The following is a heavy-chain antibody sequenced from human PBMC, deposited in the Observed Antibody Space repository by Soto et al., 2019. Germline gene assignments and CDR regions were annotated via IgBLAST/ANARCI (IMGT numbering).Heavy chain of an antibody. J-gene: IGHJ6*02. CDR3: ARRGRYNSGWYSRGMDV. D-gene: IGHD6-19*01. CDR2: SSADNGNT. CDR1: GYTFSSYG. Sequence: QVQLVQSGAEVEKPGASVKVSCKASGYTFSSYGITWVRQAPGQRLEWMGWSSADNGNTNYAQKLQGRVTMTTDTSTSTACVELRSLRSDDTAVYSCARRGRYNSGWYSRGMDVCGQGTTVIVSS. V-gene: IGHV1-18*01.